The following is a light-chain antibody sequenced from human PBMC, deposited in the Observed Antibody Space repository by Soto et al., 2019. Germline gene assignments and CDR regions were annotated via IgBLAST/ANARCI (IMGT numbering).Light chain of an antibody. CDR2: DAS. Sequence: EIVLTQSPGTQSLSPGERATLSCRASQSVTSNYLAWYQQKPGQAPRLLIYDASNRATGTPDRFLGRGSGTDFTLIISRLEPEDFAVYYCQQYADSPITFGQGTRLEIK. V-gene: IGKV3-20*01. J-gene: IGKJ5*01. CDR1: QSVTSNY. CDR3: QQYADSPIT.